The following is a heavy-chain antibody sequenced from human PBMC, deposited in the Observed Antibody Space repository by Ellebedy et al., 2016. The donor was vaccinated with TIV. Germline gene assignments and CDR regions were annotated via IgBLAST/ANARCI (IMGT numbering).Heavy chain of an antibody. D-gene: IGHD3-3*01. CDR3: ASGGWSGDRYYFDC. CDR1: GGSISSGTYY. J-gene: IGHJ4*02. CDR2: IYTSGST. V-gene: IGHV4-61*02. Sequence: SETLSLXCTVSGGSISSGTYYWSWIRQPAGKGLEWIGRIYTSGSTNYNPSLRSRVTMSVDTSKNQFSLKLSSVTAADTAVYYCASGGWSGDRYYFDCWGQGTLVTVSS.